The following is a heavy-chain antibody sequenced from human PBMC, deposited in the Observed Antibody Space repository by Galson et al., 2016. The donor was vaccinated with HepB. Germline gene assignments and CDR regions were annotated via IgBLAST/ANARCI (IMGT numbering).Heavy chain of an antibody. CDR2: IKEDGSEG. Sequence: SLRLSCAASGFTFTNHYMSWVRQAPGKGLEWVANIKEDGSEGCYADPVKGRFTLSRNNTKTSVSLQMNSLKAEDTAVYYCARSHQQFVIYFDYWGQGSLVTVSS. CDR3: ARSHQQFVIYFDY. V-gene: IGHV3-7*01. CDR1: GFTFTNHY. J-gene: IGHJ4*02. D-gene: IGHD6-6*01.